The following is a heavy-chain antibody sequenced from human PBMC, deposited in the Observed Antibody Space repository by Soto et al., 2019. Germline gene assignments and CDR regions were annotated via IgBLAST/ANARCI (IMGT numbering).Heavy chain of an antibody. CDR1: AYTFTSYW. CDR3: ARPYGPLLSTSWHSYAIDV. D-gene: IGHD2-2*01. V-gene: IGHV5-10-1*01. Sequence: GESLKISCKGSAYTFTSYWITWVRQMPGKGLEWMGRIDPSDSYTDYSPSFQGHVTISADKSITTAYLQWSSLKPSDTAMYYCARPYGPLLSTSWHSYAIDVWGQGTMVTVSS. CDR2: IDPSDSYT. J-gene: IGHJ6*02.